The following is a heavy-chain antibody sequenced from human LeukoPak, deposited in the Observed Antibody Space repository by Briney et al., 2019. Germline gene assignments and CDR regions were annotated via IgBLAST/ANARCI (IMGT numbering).Heavy chain of an antibody. CDR3: ARDGAESGYNRYYYYYYMDV. J-gene: IGHJ6*03. CDR1: GYTFIGFY. V-gene: IGHV1-2*02. Sequence: ASVKVSCKASGYTFIGFYIHWVRQAPGLGLEWVGWIDPSSGDTKYARRFQGRVTMTMDTLIRTAYMELSSLTSDDTAVYCARDGAESGYNRYYYYYYMDVWGGGATVTVS. D-gene: IGHD5-24*01. CDR2: IDPSSGDT.